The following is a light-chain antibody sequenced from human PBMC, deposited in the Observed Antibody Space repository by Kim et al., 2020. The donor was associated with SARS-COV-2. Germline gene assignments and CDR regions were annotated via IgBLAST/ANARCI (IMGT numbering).Light chain of an antibody. J-gene: IGLJ3*02. Sequence: ELTQPPSASGPPGQRVTISCSGSGSNIGSHTVNWYQQLPGTAPKLLIYNNNQRPSGVPDRFSGSNSGTSASLAISGLQSEDEADYSCAAWDDSLTGWVFGGGTQLTVL. V-gene: IGLV1-44*01. CDR2: NNN. CDR3: AAWDDSLTGWV. CDR1: GSNIGSHT.